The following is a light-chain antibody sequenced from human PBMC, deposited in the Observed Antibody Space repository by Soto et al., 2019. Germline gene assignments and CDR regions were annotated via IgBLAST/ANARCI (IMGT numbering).Light chain of an antibody. CDR3: GSYTSSSTLNWV. J-gene: IGLJ3*02. Sequence: QSALTQPASVSGSPGQSITISCTGTTSDVSDYHYVSWYQHHPGKAPKVIIYEVNNRPSGVSDRFSGSKSGNTASLTISGLQAEDEADYYCGSYTSSSTLNWVFGGGTKSPS. CDR2: EVN. V-gene: IGLV2-14*01. CDR1: TSDVSDYHY.